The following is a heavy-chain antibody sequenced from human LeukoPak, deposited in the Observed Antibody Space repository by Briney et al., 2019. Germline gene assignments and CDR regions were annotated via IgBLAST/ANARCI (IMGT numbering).Heavy chain of an antibody. D-gene: IGHD1-26*01. CDR3: AKPRSDSGSSSPFDY. CDR1: GFTFSSYA. CDR2: ISGSGGST. J-gene: IGHJ4*02. V-gene: IGHV3-23*01. Sequence: GGSLRLSCAASGFTFSSYAMSWVRQAPGKGLEWVSAISGSGGSTYYADSVKGRFTISRDNSKNTLYLQMNSLRAEDTAVYYCAKPRSDSGSSSPFDYWGQGTLVTVSS.